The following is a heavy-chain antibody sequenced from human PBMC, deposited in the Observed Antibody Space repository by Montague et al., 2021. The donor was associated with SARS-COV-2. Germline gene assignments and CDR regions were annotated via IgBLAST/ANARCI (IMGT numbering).Heavy chain of an antibody. V-gene: IGHV4-38-2*01. CDR3: ARRGYTGSDYFDY. D-gene: IGHD5-12*01. CDR2: VYHSGYT. CDR1: GFSISSGFY. J-gene: IGHJ4*02. Sequence: SETLSLTCSVSGFSISSGFYCAWIRQSPGKRPEWIGTVYHSGYTHYNPSLKGRVTVSIDTPKNQFSLTVTSVTAADTAVYFCARRGYTGSDYFDYWGQGTLVTVSS.